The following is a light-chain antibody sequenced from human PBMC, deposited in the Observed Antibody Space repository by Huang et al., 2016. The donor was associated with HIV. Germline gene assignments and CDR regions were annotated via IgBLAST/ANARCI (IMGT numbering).Light chain of an antibody. CDR2: DAS. Sequence: EVVLTQSPATLSLSPGERATLSCRASQSVSSYLAWYQQKPGQAPRLLIYDASTRATGIPARFSGRGSGTDFTLTISSLEPEDFAVYYCQQRSNWPLTFGPGTKVEIK. CDR1: QSVSSY. CDR3: QQRSNWPLT. V-gene: IGKV3-11*01. J-gene: IGKJ3*01.